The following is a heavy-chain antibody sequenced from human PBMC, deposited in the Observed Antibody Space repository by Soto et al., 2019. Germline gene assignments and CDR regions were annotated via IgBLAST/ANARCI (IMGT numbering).Heavy chain of an antibody. J-gene: IGHJ4*02. CDR2: ISSSGGYT. V-gene: IGHV3-23*01. Sequence: EVQLLESGGGLVQPGGSLRLSCAASGFTFSSYAMTWVRQAPGRGLDWVSTISSSGGYTYYADSVKGRFTISRDNSKDPLYLQMNSLRAEDTAVYYCAKESGYYFDSWGQGTLVTVSS. CDR3: AKESGYYFDS. D-gene: IGHD6-25*01. CDR1: GFTFSSYA.